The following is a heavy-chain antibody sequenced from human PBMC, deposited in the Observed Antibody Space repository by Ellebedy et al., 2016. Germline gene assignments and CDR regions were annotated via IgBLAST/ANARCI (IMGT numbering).Heavy chain of an antibody. V-gene: IGHV3-23*01. Sequence: GGSLRLXXVASGFTFGNFFMSWVRQAPGGGLEWVSTISGGGDTTVSADSVKGRFTISRDNSRNILYLQMSSLRDEDSAIYYCREGHYSDVWGQGTQVTVSA. J-gene: IGHJ4*02. CDR2: ISGGGDTT. CDR3: REGHYSDV. CDR1: GFTFGNFF.